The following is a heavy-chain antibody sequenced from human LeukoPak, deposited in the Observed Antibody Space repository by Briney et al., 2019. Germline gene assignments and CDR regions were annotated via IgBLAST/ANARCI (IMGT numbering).Heavy chain of an antibody. CDR3: ANGHALLWFGELPLDY. J-gene: IGHJ4*02. CDR1: GFTFSSYA. V-gene: IGHV3-23*01. D-gene: IGHD3-10*01. Sequence: GGSLRLSCAASGFTFSSYAMSWVRQAPGKGLEWVSAISGSGGSTYYADSVKGRFTISRDNSKNTLYLQMNSLRAEDTAVYYCANGHALLWFGELPLDYWGEGTLVTVSS. CDR2: ISGSGGST.